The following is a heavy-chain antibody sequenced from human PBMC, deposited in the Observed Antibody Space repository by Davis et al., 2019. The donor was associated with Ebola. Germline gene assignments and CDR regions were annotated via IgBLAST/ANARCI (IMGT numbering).Heavy chain of an antibody. Sequence: PSETLSLTCAVSGGSISSGGYSWSWTRPPPGKGLEWIGYIYHSGSTNYNPSLKSRVTISVDTSKNQFSLKLSSVTAADTAVYYCARDPGYGDYNTGVAGTDYWGQGTLVTVSS. CDR1: GGSISSGGYS. V-gene: IGHV4-30-2*01. CDR3: ARDPGYGDYNTGVAGTDY. CDR2: IYHSGST. J-gene: IGHJ4*02. D-gene: IGHD4-17*01.